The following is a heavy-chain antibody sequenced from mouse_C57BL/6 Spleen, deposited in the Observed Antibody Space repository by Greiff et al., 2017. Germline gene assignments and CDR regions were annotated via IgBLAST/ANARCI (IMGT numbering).Heavy chain of an antibody. CDR1: GYTFTSYW. J-gene: IGHJ2*01. CDR2: IHPNSGST. D-gene: IGHD1-1*01. Sequence: QVQLKQPGAELVKPGASVKLSCKASGYTFTSYWMHWVKQRPGQGLEWIGMIHPNSGSTNYNEKFKSKATLTVDKSSSTAYMQLSSLTSEDSAVYYCARNYYGSSYEYFDYWGQGTTLTVSS. V-gene: IGHV1-64*01. CDR3: ARNYYGSSYEYFDY.